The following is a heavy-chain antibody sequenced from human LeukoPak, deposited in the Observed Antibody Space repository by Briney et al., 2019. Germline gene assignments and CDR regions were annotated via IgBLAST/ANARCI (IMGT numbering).Heavy chain of an antibody. CDR3: ARKAYGLDV. V-gene: IGHV3-21*04. CDR1: GFTFSTYN. Sequence: GGSLRLSCAASGFTFSTYNMNWVRQAPGKGLEWVSSMSSSSRDIYYADSVKGRFTISRDNAKNSLYLQMKSLRAEDTAVYYCARKAYGLDVWGKGTTVTVSS. CDR2: MSSSSRDI. J-gene: IGHJ6*04.